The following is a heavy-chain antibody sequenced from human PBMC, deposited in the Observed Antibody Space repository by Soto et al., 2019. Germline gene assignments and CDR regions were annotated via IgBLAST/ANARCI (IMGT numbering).Heavy chain of an antibody. D-gene: IGHD3-3*01. V-gene: IGHV1-18*01. CDR2: ISAYNGNT. J-gene: IGHJ6*02. Sequence: ASVKVSCKASGYTFTSYGISWVRQAPGQGLEWMGWISAYNGNTNYAQKLQGRVTMTTDTSTSTAYMELRSLRSDDTAVYYCARARFLEAPYYYGMDVWGQGTTVTVSS. CDR3: ARARFLEAPYYYGMDV. CDR1: GYTFTSYG.